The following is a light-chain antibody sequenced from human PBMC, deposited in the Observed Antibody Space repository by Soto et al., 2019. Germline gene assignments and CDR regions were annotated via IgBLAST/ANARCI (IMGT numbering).Light chain of an antibody. CDR1: QSVSSSY. Sequence: EIVLTQSPGTLSLSPVERATLSCRASQSVSSSYLAWYQQKPGQAPRLPIYGASSRATGIPDRFSGSGSGTDFTLTISRLEPEDFAVYYCQQYGSSPPITFGQGTRLEIK. CDR2: GAS. V-gene: IGKV3-20*01. CDR3: QQYGSSPPIT. J-gene: IGKJ5*01.